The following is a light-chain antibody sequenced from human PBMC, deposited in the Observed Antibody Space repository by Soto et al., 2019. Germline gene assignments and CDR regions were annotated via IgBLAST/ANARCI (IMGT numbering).Light chain of an antibody. V-gene: IGKV3-20*01. CDR1: QSVSSNY. J-gene: IGKJ2*01. CDR2: GAS. Sequence: EIVLTQSPCTLSLSPGERATLSCRASQSVSSNYLAWYQQKHGQTPRLLIYGASSRATGIPDRFSGSGSGTEFTLTISSLEPDDFAVYYCQQYNSSPYTFGQGTKLEIK. CDR3: QQYNSSPYT.